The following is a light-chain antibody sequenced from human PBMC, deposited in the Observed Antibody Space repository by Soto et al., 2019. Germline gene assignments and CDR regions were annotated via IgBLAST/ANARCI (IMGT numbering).Light chain of an antibody. J-gene: IGLJ1*01. CDR2: DVS. Sequence: QSVLTQPASVSGSPGQSIIISCTGTSSDVGGYNYVSWYQQHPGKAPKLMIYDVSNRPSGVSNRFSGSKSGNTASLTISGLQAEDEADYYCSSYTSSSTLKVFGTGTKLTVL. CDR1: SSDVGGYNY. CDR3: SSYTSSSTLKV. V-gene: IGLV2-14*01.